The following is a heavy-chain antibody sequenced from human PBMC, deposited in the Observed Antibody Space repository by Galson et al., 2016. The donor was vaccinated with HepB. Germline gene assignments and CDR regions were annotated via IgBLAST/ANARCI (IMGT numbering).Heavy chain of an antibody. CDR2: IKEDGSET. J-gene: IGHJ4*02. Sequence: SLRLSCAASGFTFSSKWMSRVRQAPGKGLEWVASIKEDGSETYSVDSVKGRFPSSRDNAKTSLYLQMSSLRAGDTAVFYCARLRPRSYFDYWGQGTLVTVSS. CDR1: GFTFSSKW. CDR3: ARLRPRSYFDY. V-gene: IGHV3-7*01.